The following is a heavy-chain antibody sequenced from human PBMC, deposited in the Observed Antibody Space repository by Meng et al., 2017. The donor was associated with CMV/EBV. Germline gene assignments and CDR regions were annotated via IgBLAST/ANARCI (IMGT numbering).Heavy chain of an antibody. CDR2: IRYDGSNK. CDR3: AKVGRGYSYGPIDY. J-gene: IGHJ4*02. D-gene: IGHD5-18*01. V-gene: IGHV3-30*02. Sequence: GGSLRLSCAASGITFSSYGMHWVRQAPGKGLEWVAFIRYDGSNKYYADSVKGRFTISRDNSKNTLYLQMNSLRAEDTAVYYCAKVGRGYSYGPIDYWGQGTLVTVSS. CDR1: GITFSSYG.